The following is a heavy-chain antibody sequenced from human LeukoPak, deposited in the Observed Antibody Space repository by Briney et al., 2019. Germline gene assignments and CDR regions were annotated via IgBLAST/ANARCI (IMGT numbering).Heavy chain of an antibody. CDR2: IIPIFGTA. J-gene: IGHJ4*02. V-gene: IGHV1-69*13. Sequence: ASVKVSCKASGYTFTSYGISWVRQAPGQGLEWMGGIIPIFGTANYAQKFQGRVTIIADESTSTAYMDLSSLRSEDTAVYYCARDNRLLWFGELSSRSYFDYWGQGTLVTVSS. D-gene: IGHD3-10*01. CDR1: GYTFTSYG. CDR3: ARDNRLLWFGELSSRSYFDY.